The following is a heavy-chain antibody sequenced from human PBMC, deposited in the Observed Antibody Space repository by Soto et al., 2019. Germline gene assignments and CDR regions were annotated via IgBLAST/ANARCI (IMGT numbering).Heavy chain of an antibody. CDR2: IYPGDSQT. V-gene: IGHV5-51*01. D-gene: IGHD1-26*01. Sequence: PGESLKISCGGYGYRFSTYWIAWVRQVPGKGLEWMGIIYPGDSQTRYSPSFQGQVTISADKSISTAYLQWSSLKASDTAMYYCARPKYSTWMGAFDIWGQGTMVTV. J-gene: IGHJ3*02. CDR3: ARPKYSTWMGAFDI. CDR1: GYRFSTYW.